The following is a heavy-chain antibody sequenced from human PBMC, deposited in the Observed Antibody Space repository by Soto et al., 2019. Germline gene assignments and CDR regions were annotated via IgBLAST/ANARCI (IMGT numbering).Heavy chain of an antibody. Sequence: PXGSLRLSFEASGFNFSSYGIHWVRQAPGKGLEWVAIIWNDGSNEYYADSVKGRFTISRDNSKNTLYLQMNSLRAEDTAVYYCARPPYIVVVTATFDYWGQGPLVTVS. V-gene: IGHV3-33*01. CDR2: IWNDGSNE. J-gene: IGHJ4*02. CDR1: GFNFSSYG. D-gene: IGHD2-21*02. CDR3: ARPPYIVVVTATFDY.